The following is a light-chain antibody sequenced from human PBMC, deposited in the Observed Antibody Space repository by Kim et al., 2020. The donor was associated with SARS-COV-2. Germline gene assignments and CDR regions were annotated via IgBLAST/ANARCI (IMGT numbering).Light chain of an antibody. V-gene: IGKV3-15*01. CDR3: QQYNNWPYT. CDR2: GAS. CDR1: QSVSFN. Sequence: EIVMTQSPATLSVSPGERATLSCRATQSVSFNLAWYQQKPGQVPRLLIYGASTRATGVPARFTGSGSGTEFTLTISSLQSEDLAVYYCQQYNNWPYTFGQGTKLEI. J-gene: IGKJ2*01.